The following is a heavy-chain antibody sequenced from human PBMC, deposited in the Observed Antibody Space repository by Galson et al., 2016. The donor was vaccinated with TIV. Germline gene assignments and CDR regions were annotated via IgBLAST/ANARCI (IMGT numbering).Heavy chain of an antibody. CDR2: INGSGSVT. Sequence: SLRLSCAGSGFPFDDYGMHWVRQGPQKGLEWVSYINGSGSVTHYADSVKDRFTISRDNYRNSVFLEMNDLRVEDSAIYYCAPEGMDIWGRGTTVTVS. CDR3: APEGMDI. V-gene: IGHV3-43*02. J-gene: IGHJ6*02. CDR1: GFPFDDYG.